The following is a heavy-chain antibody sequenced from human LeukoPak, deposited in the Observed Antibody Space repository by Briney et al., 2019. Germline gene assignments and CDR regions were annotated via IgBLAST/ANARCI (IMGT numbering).Heavy chain of an antibody. CDR2: IYYSGST. Sequence: PSETLSLTCTVSGGSISSYYWSWIRQPPGKGLEWIGYIYYSGSTNYNPSLKSRVTISVDTSKNQFSLKLSSVTAADTAVYYCARQAGGDSNYFDYWGQGTLVTVSS. J-gene: IGHJ4*02. CDR3: ARQAGGDSNYFDY. CDR1: GGSISSYY. V-gene: IGHV4-59*08. D-gene: IGHD4-23*01.